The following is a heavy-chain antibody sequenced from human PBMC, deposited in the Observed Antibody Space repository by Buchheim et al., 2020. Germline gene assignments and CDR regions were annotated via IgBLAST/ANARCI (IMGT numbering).Heavy chain of an antibody. D-gene: IGHD6-19*01. V-gene: IGHV3-30*18. CDR3: AKDGQSYYYYYYGMDV. J-gene: IGHJ6*02. Sequence: QVQLVESGGGVVQPGRSLRLSCAASGFTFSSYGMHWVRQAPGKGLEWVAVISYDGSNKYYADSVKGRFTISRDHSKNTLYLQMNSLRAEDTAVYYCAKDGQSYYYYYYGMDVWGQGTT. CDR2: ISYDGSNK. CDR1: GFTFSSYG.